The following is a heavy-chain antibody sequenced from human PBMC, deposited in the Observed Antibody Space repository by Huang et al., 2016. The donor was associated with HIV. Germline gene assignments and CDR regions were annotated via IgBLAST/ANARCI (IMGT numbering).Heavy chain of an antibody. Sequence: QVQLQQWGAGLLKPSETLSLTCAVYGGSVSGHYGSWIRQPPGKGLEWIAEINDNGYTNYNPSRKSRVTISGHTSRNQFSLKLNSVTAADAAVYYCARASWYEPRSWYFGLWGRGTLVTVSS. CDR1: GGSVSGHY. D-gene: IGHD6-13*01. V-gene: IGHV4-34*01. CDR2: INDNGYT. J-gene: IGHJ2*01. CDR3: ARASWYEPRSWYFGL.